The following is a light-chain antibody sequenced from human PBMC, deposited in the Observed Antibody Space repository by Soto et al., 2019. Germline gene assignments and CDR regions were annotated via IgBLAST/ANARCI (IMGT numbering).Light chain of an antibody. CDR3: QQYNHWPRP. CDR1: QTIYST. V-gene: IGKV3-15*01. J-gene: IGKJ1*01. CDR2: RAS. Sequence: IVMTQSPATLSVSPGQRATLSCRAGQTIYSTVTWYQQRPGQAPRLLIHRASPRATGVQARFSGSGSGTESPLTISSLQSEDFAVYYCQQYNHWPRPFGQGTKVDI.